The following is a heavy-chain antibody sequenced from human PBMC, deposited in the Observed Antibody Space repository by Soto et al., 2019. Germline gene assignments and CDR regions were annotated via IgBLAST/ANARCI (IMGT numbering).Heavy chain of an antibody. D-gene: IGHD3-22*01. Sequence: SETLSLTCTVSGGSISSGGYYWSWIRQHPGKGLEWIGYIYYSGSTYYNPSLKSRVTISVDTSKNQFSLKLSSVTAADTAVYYCARSLLYDSSGYNAFDIWGQGTMVTLSS. CDR2: IYYSGST. CDR3: ARSLLYDSSGYNAFDI. V-gene: IGHV4-31*03. J-gene: IGHJ3*02. CDR1: GGSISSGGYY.